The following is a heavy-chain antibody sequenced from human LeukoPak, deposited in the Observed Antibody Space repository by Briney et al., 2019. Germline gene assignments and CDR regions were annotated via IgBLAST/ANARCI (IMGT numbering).Heavy chain of an antibody. CDR2: INHSGST. V-gene: IGHV4-34*01. J-gene: IGHJ4*02. Sequence: SETLYLTCAVYGGSFSGHYWSWIRQPPGKGLGWVGEINHSGSTNYNPSPKSRATISVDTSKSQSSLKLNSMPAADTAVYYCARGTQTYYDKAPVDYWGQGTLVTVSS. CDR3: ARGTQTYYDKAPVDY. CDR1: GGSFSGHY. D-gene: IGHD3-22*01.